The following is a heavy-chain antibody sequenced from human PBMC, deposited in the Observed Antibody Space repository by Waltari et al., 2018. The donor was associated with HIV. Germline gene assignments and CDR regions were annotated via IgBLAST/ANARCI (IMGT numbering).Heavy chain of an antibody. CDR2: IKQDGSDK. Sequence: EVQLVESGGGLVQPGGSLRLTCAASGFVFSSYWMTWVRQGPGKGLEWVASIKQDGSDKYYVDSVKGRFTISRDNAKNSLYLQMNNLRAEDTALYYCVGTVTTLYRWFDPWGQGTLVTVSS. CDR3: VGTVTTLYRWFDP. V-gene: IGHV3-7*01. CDR1: GFVFSSYW. D-gene: IGHD4-17*01. J-gene: IGHJ5*02.